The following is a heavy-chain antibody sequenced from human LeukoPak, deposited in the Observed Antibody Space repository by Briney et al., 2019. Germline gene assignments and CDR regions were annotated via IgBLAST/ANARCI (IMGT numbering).Heavy chain of an antibody. D-gene: IGHD2-15*01. CDR2: INPNSGGT. J-gene: IGHJ4*02. Sequence: ASVKVSCKASGYTFTGYYMHWVRQAPGQGLEWMGWINPNSGGTNYAQKFQGRVTMTRDTSISTAYMELSRLRSEDTAVYYCARDRGGSWKFFDYWGQGILVTVSS. V-gene: IGHV1-2*02. CDR3: ARDRGGSWKFFDY. CDR1: GYTFTGYY.